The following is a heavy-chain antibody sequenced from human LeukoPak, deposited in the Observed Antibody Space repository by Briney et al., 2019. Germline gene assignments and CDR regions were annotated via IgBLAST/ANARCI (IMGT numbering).Heavy chain of an antibody. Sequence: GGSLRLSCGASGFTFSGYWMSWVRQAPGKGLEWVANIKPDGSDKYYVDSVKGRFTISRDNSKNTLYLQMNSLRAEDTAVYYCARASYYYDSSGYYWGQGTLVTVSS. CDR1: GFTFSGYW. CDR2: IKPDGSDK. V-gene: IGHV3-7*01. D-gene: IGHD3-22*01. J-gene: IGHJ4*02. CDR3: ARASYYYDSSGYY.